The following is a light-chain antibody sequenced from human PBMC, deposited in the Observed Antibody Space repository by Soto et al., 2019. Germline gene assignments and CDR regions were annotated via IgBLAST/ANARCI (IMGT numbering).Light chain of an antibody. J-gene: IGLJ2*01. Sequence: QSVLTQPASVSGSPGQSITISCTGTSSDVGGYNYVSWYQQHPGKAPKLMIYDVSNRPSGFSNRFSGSKSGNTASLTISGLQAEDEADYYCSSYTSSSTPGVVFGGGTKLTVL. CDR2: DVS. V-gene: IGLV2-14*01. CDR1: SSDVGGYNY. CDR3: SSYTSSSTPGVV.